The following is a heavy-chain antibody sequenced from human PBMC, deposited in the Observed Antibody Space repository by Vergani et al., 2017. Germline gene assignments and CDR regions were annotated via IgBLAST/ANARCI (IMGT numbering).Heavy chain of an antibody. Sequence: QVQLVESGGGVVQPGRSLRLSCAASGFTFSSYGMHWVRQAPGKGLEWVAVIWYDGSNKYYADSVKGRFTISSDNSKKTLYLQRNSLRAEDTAVYYCARASRLNYGSESYLASLYYYYYYGMDVWGQGTTVTVS. D-gene: IGHD3-10*01. V-gene: IGHV3-33*01. CDR2: IWYDGSNK. J-gene: IGHJ6*02. CDR3: ARASRLNYGSESYLASLYYYYYYGMDV. CDR1: GFTFSSYG.